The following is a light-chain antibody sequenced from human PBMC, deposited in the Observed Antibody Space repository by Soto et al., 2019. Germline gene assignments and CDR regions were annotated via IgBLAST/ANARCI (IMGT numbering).Light chain of an antibody. V-gene: IGLV2-18*01. CDR2: EVS. CDR1: SSDVGSYNH. Sequence: QSALTQPPSVSGSPGQSVTISCTGTSSDVGSYNHVSWYQQSPGTAPKVIIYEVSNRPSGVPDRFSGSKSGNTASLTISGLQAEDEADYHCSLKTSTITRVFGGGTKLTVL. CDR3: SLKTSTITRV. J-gene: IGLJ3*02.